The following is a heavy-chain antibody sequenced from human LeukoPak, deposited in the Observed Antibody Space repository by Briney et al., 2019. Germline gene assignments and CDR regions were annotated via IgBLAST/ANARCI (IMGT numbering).Heavy chain of an antibody. V-gene: IGHV4-31*03. D-gene: IGHD6-13*01. CDR1: GGSISSGGYY. CDR3: ARGIAAPPGY. CDR2: TYYSGST. J-gene: IGHJ4*02. Sequence: SETLSLTCTVSGGSISSGGYYWSWIRQHPGKGLERIGYTYYSGSTYYNPSLKSRVTISVDTSKNQFSLKLSSVTAADTAVYYCARGIAAPPGYWGQGTLVTVSS.